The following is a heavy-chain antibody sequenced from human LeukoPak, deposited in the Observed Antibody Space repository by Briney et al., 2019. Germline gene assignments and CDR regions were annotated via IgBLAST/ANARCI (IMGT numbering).Heavy chain of an antibody. Sequence: GSLRLSCAASGFTFSSYSMNWIRQPPGKGLEWIGSIYYSGSTYYNPSLKSRVTISVDTSKNQFSLKLSSVTAADTAVYYCARDRRRDDFWSGYLNWFDPWGQGTLVTVSS. D-gene: IGHD3-3*01. V-gene: IGHV4-59*12. CDR2: IYYSGST. CDR3: ARDRRRDDFWSGYLNWFDP. J-gene: IGHJ5*02. CDR1: GFTFSSYS.